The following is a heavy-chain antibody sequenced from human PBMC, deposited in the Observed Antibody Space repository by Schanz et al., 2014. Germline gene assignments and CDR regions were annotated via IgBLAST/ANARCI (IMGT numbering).Heavy chain of an antibody. Sequence: EVQLAESGGGLVQPGGSLRLSCTASGFNSDDYAMHWVRQAPGKGLEWVSAISGSGGSTYYADSVKGRFTISRDNSKNTLYLQMNSLRAEDTAVYYCARDFLLEQLGYSHYYYAMDVWGQGTTVTVSS. CDR2: ISGSGGST. J-gene: IGHJ6*02. V-gene: IGHV3-23*04. CDR1: GFNSDDYA. CDR3: ARDFLLEQLGYSHYYYAMDV. D-gene: IGHD2-15*01.